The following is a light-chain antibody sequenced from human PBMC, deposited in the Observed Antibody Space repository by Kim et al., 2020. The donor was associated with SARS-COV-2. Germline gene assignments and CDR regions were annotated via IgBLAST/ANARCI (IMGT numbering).Light chain of an antibody. CDR3: AAWDDSLNDYV. J-gene: IGLJ1*01. CDR1: SSNIGSDT. CDR2: SNN. V-gene: IGLV1-44*01. Sequence: ELTQPPSASGTPGQRVTISCSGSSSNIGSDTVNWYQQLPGTAPKLLIYSNNQRPSGVPDRFSGSKSGTSASLAISGLQSEDEADYYCAAWDDSLNDYVFGTGTKVTVL.